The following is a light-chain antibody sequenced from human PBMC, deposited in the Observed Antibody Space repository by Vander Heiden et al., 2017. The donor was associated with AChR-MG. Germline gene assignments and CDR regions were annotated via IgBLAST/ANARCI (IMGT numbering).Light chain of an antibody. CDR2: WAS. CDR1: QSVLSSSNNKDY. J-gene: IGKJ1*01. Sequence: DLVMPQSPASLAVSLGERATINCKSSQSVLSSSNNKDYLAWYQQKPGQPPKLLIDWASTRESGVPDRFSGSGSGTDFTLTISSLQAEDVAAYYCQQDDSTPWTFGQGTKVEIK. V-gene: IGKV4-1*01. CDR3: QQDDSTPWT.